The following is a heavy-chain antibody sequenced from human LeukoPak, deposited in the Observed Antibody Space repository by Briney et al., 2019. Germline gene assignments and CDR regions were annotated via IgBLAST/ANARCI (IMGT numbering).Heavy chain of an antibody. CDR2: ISSSSSYI. J-gene: IGHJ4*02. V-gene: IGHV3-21*04. D-gene: IGHD3-22*01. CDR3: VKDLGFGMIVPRGFHY. CDR1: GFTFSSYS. Sequence: GGSLRLFCAASGFTFSSYSMNWVRQAPGKGLEWVSSISSSSSYIYYADSVKGRFTISRDNAKKSLYLEMNGLRAEDTAMYYCVKDLGFGMIVPRGFHYWGQGTLVSVSS.